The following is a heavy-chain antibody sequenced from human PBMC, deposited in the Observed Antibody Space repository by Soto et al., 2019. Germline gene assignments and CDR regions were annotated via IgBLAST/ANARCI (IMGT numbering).Heavy chain of an antibody. D-gene: IGHD1-26*01. J-gene: IGHJ6*02. CDR1: EFTFSSYA. V-gene: IGHV3-23*01. Sequence: GGSLRLSCEASEFTFSSYAMSWVRQAPGKGLEWVSGLSGTGSTTYYADSVKGRFTISRDNSKNTLYLQMNSLRVDDTAVYYCAKVGPSYYYGMDVWGQGTTVTVSS. CDR2: LSGTGSTT. CDR3: AKVGPSYYYGMDV.